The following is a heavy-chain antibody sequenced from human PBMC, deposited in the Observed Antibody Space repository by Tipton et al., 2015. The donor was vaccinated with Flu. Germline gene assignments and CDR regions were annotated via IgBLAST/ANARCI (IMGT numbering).Heavy chain of an antibody. J-gene: IGHJ6*02. CDR2: INHSGST. D-gene: IGHD2-15*01. CDR3: ARSRVVVVAAKRSNARDV. V-gene: IGHV4-34*01. CDR1: GGSFSDYY. Sequence: LRLSCAVYGGSFSDYYWSWIRQPPGKGLEWIGEINHSGSTNYNPSLKSRVTISVDTSKNQFSLKLRSVTAADTAVYHCARSRVVVVAAKRSNARDVWGQGTTVTVSS.